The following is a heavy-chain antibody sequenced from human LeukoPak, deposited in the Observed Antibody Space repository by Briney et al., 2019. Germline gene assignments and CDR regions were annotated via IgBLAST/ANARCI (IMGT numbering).Heavy chain of an antibody. D-gene: IGHD2-21*02. CDR2: ITKAGDKT. Sequence: GGSLRLSCAASGFTFSSYAMSWVRQAPEKGLEWVSTITKAGDKTYYVDSVKGRFTVSRDNSKNTLSLQMNSLRVEDSGVYYCAKGAPYCAGGDCYEVYDYWGQGTLVTVSS. CDR3: AKGAPYCAGGDCYEVYDY. J-gene: IGHJ4*02. V-gene: IGHV3-23*01. CDR1: GFTFSSYA.